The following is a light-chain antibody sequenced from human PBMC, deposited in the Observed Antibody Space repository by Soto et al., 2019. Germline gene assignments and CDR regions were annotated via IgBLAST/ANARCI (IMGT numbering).Light chain of an antibody. V-gene: IGKV1-12*01. J-gene: IGKJ4*01. Sequence: DIQMTQSPSSVSASIGDRVTITCRASQDINIALAWFQQKPGEAPRLLIYTASNLHSGVPSRFSGSGSGTDFTLTITSLQPEDFATYYCQQGNSFPLTFGEGTKVEIK. CDR3: QQGNSFPLT. CDR2: TAS. CDR1: QDINIA.